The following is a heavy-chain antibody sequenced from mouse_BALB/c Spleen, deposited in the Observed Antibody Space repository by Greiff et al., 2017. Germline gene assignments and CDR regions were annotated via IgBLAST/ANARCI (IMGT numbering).Heavy chain of an antibody. CDR1: GYSITSDYA. CDR2: ISYSGST. CDR3: ASPYGSSYVWYFDV. V-gene: IGHV3-2*02. J-gene: IGHJ1*01. D-gene: IGHD1-1*01. Sequence: EVQLQESGPGLVKPSQSLSLTCTVTGYSITSDYAWNWIRQFPGNKLEWMGYISYSGSTSYNPSLKSRISITRDTSKNQFFLQLNSVTTEDTATYYCASPYGSSYVWYFDVWGAGTTVTVSS.